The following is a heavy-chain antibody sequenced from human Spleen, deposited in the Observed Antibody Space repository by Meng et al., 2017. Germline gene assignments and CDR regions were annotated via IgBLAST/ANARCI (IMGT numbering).Heavy chain of an antibody. Sequence: ASVKVSCKASGGTFSSYAISWVRQAPGQGLEWVGWMNPKSGNIDFAQRFLGRLTMTRDTSISTAYMELSSLRSEDTAVYYCARVPTSVFGVVDRYFDYWGQGTLVTVSS. D-gene: IGHD3-3*01. CDR3: ARVPTSVFGVVDRYFDY. V-gene: IGHV1-8*02. CDR2: MNPKSGNI. J-gene: IGHJ4*02. CDR1: GGTFSSYA.